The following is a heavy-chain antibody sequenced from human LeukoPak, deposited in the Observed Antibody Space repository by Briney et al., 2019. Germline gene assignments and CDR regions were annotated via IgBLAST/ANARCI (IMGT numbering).Heavy chain of an antibody. V-gene: IGHV4-59*01. J-gene: IGHJ2*01. Sequence: SETLSLTCTDSGGSISSYYWSWIRQPPGKGLEWIGYIYYSGSTNYNPSLKSRVTISVDTSKNQFSLKLSSVTAADTAVYYCARDRELDYWYFDLWGRGTLVTVSS. CDR1: GGSISSYY. CDR2: IYYSGST. D-gene: IGHD1-1*01. CDR3: ARDRELDYWYFDL.